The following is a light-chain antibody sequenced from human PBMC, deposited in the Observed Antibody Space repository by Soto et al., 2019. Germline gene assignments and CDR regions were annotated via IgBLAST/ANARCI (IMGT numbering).Light chain of an antibody. CDR1: QSVSSY. V-gene: IGKV3-11*01. J-gene: IGKJ4*01. CDR2: DAS. CDR3: KQRSNWPLT. Sequence: ETVLTQSPATLSLSPGERATLSCRASQSVSSYLAWYQQKPGQAPRLLIYDASNRATGIPARFSGSGSGTDFTLTISSLAPEDFAVYYCKQRSNWPLTFGGGTTVEI.